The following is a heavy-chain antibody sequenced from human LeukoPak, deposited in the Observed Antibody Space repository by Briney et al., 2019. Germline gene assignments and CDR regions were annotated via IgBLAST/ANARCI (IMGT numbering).Heavy chain of an antibody. CDR1: GGSISSYY. Sequence: SETLSLTCTVSGGSISSYYWSWIRQPAGKGLEGIGRIYTSGSTNYNPSLKSRVTMSVDTSKNQFSLKLSSVTAADTAVYYCASEGADGCLDYWGQGTLVTVSS. V-gene: IGHV4-4*07. CDR2: IYTSGST. J-gene: IGHJ4*02. D-gene: IGHD1-26*01. CDR3: ASEGADGCLDY.